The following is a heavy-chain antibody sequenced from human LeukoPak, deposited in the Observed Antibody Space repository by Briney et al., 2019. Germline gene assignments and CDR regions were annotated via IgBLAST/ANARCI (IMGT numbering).Heavy chain of an antibody. CDR3: AKDRGVVTPYYFDY. CDR2: ISYDGSNK. V-gene: IGHV3-30*18. J-gene: IGHJ4*02. D-gene: IGHD4-23*01. Sequence: PGGSLRLSCAASGFTFSSYGMHWVRQAPGKGLEWVAVISYDGSNKYYADSVKGRFTISRDNSRNTLYLQMNSLRAEDTAVYYCAKDRGVVTPYYFDYWGQGTLVTVSS. CDR1: GFTFSSYG.